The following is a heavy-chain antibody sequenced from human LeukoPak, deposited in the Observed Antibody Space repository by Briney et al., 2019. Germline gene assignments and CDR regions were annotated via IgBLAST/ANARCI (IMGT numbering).Heavy chain of an antibody. J-gene: IGHJ6*02. CDR2: ISSSSSYI. Sequence: GGSLRLSCAASGFTFSSYSMNWVRQAPGKGLEWVSSISSSSSYIYYADSVKGRFTISRDNAKNSLYLQMNSLRAEDTAVYYCARDEGFGEISSYYYYYGMDVWGQGSTVTVSS. V-gene: IGHV3-21*01. CDR3: ARDEGFGEISSYYYYYGMDV. D-gene: IGHD3-10*01. CDR1: GFTFSSYS.